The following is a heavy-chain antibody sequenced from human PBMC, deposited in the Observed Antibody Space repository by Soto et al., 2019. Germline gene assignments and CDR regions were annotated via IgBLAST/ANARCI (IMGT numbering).Heavy chain of an antibody. J-gene: IGHJ4*02. V-gene: IGHV1-18*01. Sequence: QVQMVQSGTEVKKPGASVKVACKASGYTFTNYGINWVRQAPGQGLEWMGWISGYNGNTNYAQKFQGRVTITTVTSTTTAYRELRGLRSDDTAVYYCTRGVLVTGIGHSYESSGSHYWGQGTMITVSS. CDR2: ISGYNGNT. CDR3: TRGVLVTGIGHSYESSGSHY. CDR1: GYTFTNYG. D-gene: IGHD2-21*02.